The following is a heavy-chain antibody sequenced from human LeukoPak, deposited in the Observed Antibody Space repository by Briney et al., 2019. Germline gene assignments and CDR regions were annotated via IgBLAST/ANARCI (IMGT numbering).Heavy chain of an antibody. J-gene: IGHJ4*02. CDR1: GYTFTSYD. CDR2: MNPNSGNT. D-gene: IGHD3-10*01. CDR3: ARAGRLGNYGSGGPTDY. Sequence: ASVKVSCKASGYTFTSYDINWVRQATGQGLEWMGWMNPNSGNTGYAQKFQGRVTMTRNTSISTAYMELSSLRSEDTAVYYCARAGRLGNYGSGGPTDYWGQGTLVTVSS. V-gene: IGHV1-8*01.